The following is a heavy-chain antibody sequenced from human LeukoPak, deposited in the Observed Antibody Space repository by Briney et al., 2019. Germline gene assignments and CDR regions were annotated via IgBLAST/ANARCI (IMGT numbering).Heavy chain of an antibody. D-gene: IGHD6-13*01. Sequence: PGGSLRLSCAASGFTFSTYGMHWVRQAPGKGLEWVAFIWNDGSNKYYGESVKGRFTISGDNSKNTLYLQMNSLRAEDSAVYYCARDLMYTNTWRFDPWGQGTLVTVSS. CDR2: IWNDGSNK. J-gene: IGHJ5*02. CDR1: GFTFSTYG. CDR3: ARDLMYTNTWRFDP. V-gene: IGHV3-33*01.